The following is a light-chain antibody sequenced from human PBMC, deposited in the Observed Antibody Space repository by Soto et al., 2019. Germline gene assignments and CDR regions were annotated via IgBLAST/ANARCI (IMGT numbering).Light chain of an antibody. J-gene: IGLJ1*01. CDR1: NIDVCAYDF. CDR2: GVT. V-gene: IGLV2-8*01. CDR3: GSYAGTSSV. Sequence: QSVLNQPPSASGAPGQKVTISLPGSNIDVCAYDFVSWYQQHPGKAPKLLIYGVTKRPSGVPDRFSGSKSGNTASLTVSGLQAEDEADYYCGSYAGTSSVFGTGTKVTVL.